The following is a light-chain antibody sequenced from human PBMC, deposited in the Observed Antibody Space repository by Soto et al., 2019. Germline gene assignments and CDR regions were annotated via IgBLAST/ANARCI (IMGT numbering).Light chain of an antibody. Sequence: QSVLTQPASVSGSPGQSITISCTGTSSVIGHYNYVSWYQQHPGNAPKLIIYDVSIRASGVSDRFSGSKSGNTASLTISGLQAEDEADYHCCSYTTTSSRVFGTGTKVTVL. CDR3: CSYTTTSSRV. CDR2: DVS. CDR1: SSVIGHYNY. V-gene: IGLV2-14*03. J-gene: IGLJ1*01.